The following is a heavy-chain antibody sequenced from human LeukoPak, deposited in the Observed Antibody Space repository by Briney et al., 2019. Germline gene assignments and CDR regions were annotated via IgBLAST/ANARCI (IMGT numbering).Heavy chain of an antibody. D-gene: IGHD5-18*01. V-gene: IGHV4-39*01. CDR2: MYYSGTT. CDR1: GVSISSSNHY. J-gene: IGHJ5*02. CDR3: ARGRVKSAMVPYNWFDP. Sequence: SETLSLTCTVSGVSISSSNHYWGWIRQPPGKGLEWIGSMYYSGTTYYNPSLKSRVTISVDTSKNQFSLKLSSVTAADTAVYYCARGRVKSAMVPYNWFDPWGQGTLVTVSS.